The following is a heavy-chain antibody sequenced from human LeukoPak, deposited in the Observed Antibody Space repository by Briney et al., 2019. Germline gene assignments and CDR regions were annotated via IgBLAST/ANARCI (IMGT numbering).Heavy chain of an antibody. D-gene: IGHD2-8*01. CDR1: GGSISSYY. CDR2: IYYSGST. J-gene: IGHJ6*03. CDR3: ARRGPCTNGVCCEWCDYYYYMDV. Sequence: SETLSLTCTVSGGSISSYYWSWIRQPPGKGLEWIRYIYYSGSTNYNPSLKSRVTISVDTSKNQFSLKLSSVTAADTAVYYCARRGPCTNGVCCEWCDYYYYMDVWGKGTTVTVSS. V-gene: IGHV4-59*08.